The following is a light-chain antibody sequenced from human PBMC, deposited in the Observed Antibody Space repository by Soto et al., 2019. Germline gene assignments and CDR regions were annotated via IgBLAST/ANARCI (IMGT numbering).Light chain of an antibody. CDR3: QAYDYSLTAFV. J-gene: IGLJ3*02. CDR2: GNR. V-gene: IGLV1-40*01. CDR1: NPNLGAGYD. Sequence: QSVLTQPPSVSGAPGQRFTISATGTNPNLGAGYDVPWYQQLPGAAPKLVIFGNRNRPSGVPERFSGSKSGTSASLAITGLQAEDEADYYCQAYDYSLTAFVFGGGTKLTVL.